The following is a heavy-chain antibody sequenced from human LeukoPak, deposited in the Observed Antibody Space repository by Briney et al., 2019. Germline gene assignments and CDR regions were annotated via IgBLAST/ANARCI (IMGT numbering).Heavy chain of an antibody. D-gene: IGHD5-18*01. CDR1: GGSFSGYY. CDR2: INHSGST. CDR3: ARDRGYSYPSYDY. V-gene: IGHV4-34*01. J-gene: IGHJ4*02. Sequence: SETLSLTCAVYGGSFSGYYWSWIRQPPGKGLEWIGEINHSGSTNYNPSLKSRVTISVDTSKNQFSLKLSSVTAAGTAVYYCARDRGYSYPSYDYWGQGTLVTVSS.